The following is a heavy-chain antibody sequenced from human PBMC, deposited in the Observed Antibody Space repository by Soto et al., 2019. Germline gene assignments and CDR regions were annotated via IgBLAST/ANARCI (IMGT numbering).Heavy chain of an antibody. CDR2: INHYGST. CDR1: GGSFSSYY. J-gene: IGHJ5*02. V-gene: IGHV4-34*01. D-gene: IGHD2-2*01. Sequence: QVHLQQWGAGLLKPSETLSLTCAVYGGSFSSYYWSWIRQPPGKGLVWIGQINHYGSTDYKPSLKSTVTISVYTSKNHFSPMLSTVTAANTAMYYCATHCSSTSCYYTFDPWCQGTLVTVSS. CDR3: ATHCSSTSCYYTFDP.